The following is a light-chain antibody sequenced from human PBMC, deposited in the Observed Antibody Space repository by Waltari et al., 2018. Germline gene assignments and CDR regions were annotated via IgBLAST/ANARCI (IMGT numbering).Light chain of an antibody. V-gene: IGKV4-1*01. CDR3: QQYYITPPT. CDR1: QSVLSSSNNKNF. J-gene: IGKJ1*01. Sequence: DIVMTQSPASLTVSLGERATVNCKSSQSVLSSSNNKNFLAWYQQKPGQPPKLLIYWASTRGSGVPDRFSGSGSGTDFTLTISSLQAEDVAVYYCQQYYITPPTFGQGTKVEIK. CDR2: WAS.